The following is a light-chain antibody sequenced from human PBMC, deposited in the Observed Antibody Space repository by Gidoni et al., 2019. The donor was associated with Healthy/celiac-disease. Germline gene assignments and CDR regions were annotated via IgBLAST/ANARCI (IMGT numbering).Light chain of an antibody. V-gene: IGKV1-5*03. Sequence: DIQMTQSLSTLSASVGDRVTITCRASQSISSWLAWYQQKPGKAPKLLIYKASSLESGVPSRFSGSGSGTEFTLTISSLQPDDFATYYCQQYNSWLTFGGGTKVEIK. J-gene: IGKJ4*01. CDR2: KAS. CDR3: QQYNSWLT. CDR1: QSISSW.